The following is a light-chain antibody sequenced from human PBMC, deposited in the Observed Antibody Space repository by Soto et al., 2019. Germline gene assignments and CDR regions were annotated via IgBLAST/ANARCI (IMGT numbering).Light chain of an antibody. J-gene: IGKJ1*01. CDR3: QQRSNWWT. CDR2: DAS. Sequence: VLTQPPSTLSLSPGERATLSCRASQSVSSYLAWYQQKPGPAPILLIYDASNRATGIPARLSGSGSGTDFTLTISSIEPEDFAVYYCQQRSNWWTFGQGTKVDIK. CDR1: QSVSSY. V-gene: IGKV3-11*01.